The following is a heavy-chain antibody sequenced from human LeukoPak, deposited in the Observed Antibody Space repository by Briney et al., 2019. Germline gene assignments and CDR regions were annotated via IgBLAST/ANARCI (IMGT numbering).Heavy chain of an antibody. CDR3: ARQGSCSSTNCNRWFDP. Sequence: PSETLSLTCDVSGYSISSGYYWGWIRQPPGEGLEWIASIYHNGDTYYNSSLRSRVTISVDTSKNQFSLKVRSVTAPDTALYYCARQGSCSSTNCNRWFDPWGQGILVTVSS. V-gene: IGHV4-38-2*01. J-gene: IGHJ5*02. CDR1: GYSISSGYY. CDR2: IYHNGDT. D-gene: IGHD2-2*01.